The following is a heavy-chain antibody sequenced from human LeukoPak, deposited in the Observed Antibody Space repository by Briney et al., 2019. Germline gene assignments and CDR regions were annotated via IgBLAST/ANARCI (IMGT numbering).Heavy chain of an antibody. CDR3: ATLSWGYAGPGPGY. CDR1: GYTLTELS. CDR2: FDPEDGET. Sequence: GASVKVSCKVSGYTLTELSMHWVRQAPGKGLEWMGGFDPEDGETIYAQKFQGRVTMTEDTSTDTAYMELSSLRSEDTAVYYCATLSWGYAGPGPGYWGQGTLVTVSS. J-gene: IGHJ4*02. V-gene: IGHV1-24*01. D-gene: IGHD2-15*01.